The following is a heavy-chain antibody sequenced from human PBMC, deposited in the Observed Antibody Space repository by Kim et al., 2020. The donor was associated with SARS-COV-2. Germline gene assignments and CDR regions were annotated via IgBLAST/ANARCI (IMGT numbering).Heavy chain of an antibody. D-gene: IGHD3-22*01. CDR3: ARVHVTMIVVVTDAFDI. J-gene: IGHJ3*02. CDR1: GFTFSSYW. Sequence: GGSLRLSCAASGFTFSSYWMSWVRQAPGKGLEWVANIKQDGSEKYYVDSVKGRFTISRDNAKNSLYLQMNSLRAEDTAVYYCARVHVTMIVVVTDAFDIWGQGTMVTVSS. V-gene: IGHV3-7*01. CDR2: IKQDGSEK.